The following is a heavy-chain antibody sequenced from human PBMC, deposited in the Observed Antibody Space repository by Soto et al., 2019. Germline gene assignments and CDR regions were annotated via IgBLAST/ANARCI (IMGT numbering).Heavy chain of an antibody. CDR2: ISGSGGST. V-gene: IGHV3-23*01. D-gene: IGHD3-9*01. Sequence: GGSLRLSCAASGFTFSSYAMSWVRQAPGKGLEWVSAISGSGGSTYYADSVKGRFTISRDNSKNTLYLQMNSLRAEDTAVYYCAKDQGHDILTCYAFDIWGQGTMVTVSS. J-gene: IGHJ3*02. CDR3: AKDQGHDILTCYAFDI. CDR1: GFTFSSYA.